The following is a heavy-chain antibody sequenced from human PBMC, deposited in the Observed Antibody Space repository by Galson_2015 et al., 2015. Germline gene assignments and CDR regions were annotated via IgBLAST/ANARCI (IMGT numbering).Heavy chain of an antibody. CDR1: GITFSGFA. J-gene: IGHJ4*02. Sequence: SLRLSCAASGITFSGFALSWVRQAPGKGLEWVSAISGSGSNTYYAASVKGRFTISRDDSTNTLSLHMKSLRAEDTALYYCARGLRPSGWYAAADYWGQGTLVSVSS. D-gene: IGHD6-13*01. CDR3: ARGLRPSGWYAAADY. V-gene: IGHV3-23*01. CDR2: ISGSGSNT.